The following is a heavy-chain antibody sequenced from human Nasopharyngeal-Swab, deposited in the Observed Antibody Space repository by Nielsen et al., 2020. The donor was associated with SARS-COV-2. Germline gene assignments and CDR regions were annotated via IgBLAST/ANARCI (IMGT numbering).Heavy chain of an antibody. Sequence: SLRLSCTATGFPFSSHGMHWVRQAPGKGLEWVATISYEGRIKYYGDSVEGRFTISRDNSKNTLYLEMNRLRPEDTAIYSCAKDQWPRYDILTGWNGMDVWGQGTTVIVSS. V-gene: IGHV3-30*18. J-gene: IGHJ6*02. CDR3: AKDQWPRYDILTGWNGMDV. CDR1: GFPFSSHG. CDR2: ISYEGRIK. D-gene: IGHD3-9*01.